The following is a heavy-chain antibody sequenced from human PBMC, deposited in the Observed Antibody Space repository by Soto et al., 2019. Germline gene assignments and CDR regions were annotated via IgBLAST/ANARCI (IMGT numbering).Heavy chain of an antibody. CDR2: IYHSGST. CDR3: ARDLRAAAGTGLAY. J-gene: IGHJ4*02. V-gene: IGHV4-38-2*02. Sequence: PSETLSLTCAVSGYSISSGYYWGWIRQPPGKGLEWIGSIYHSGSTYYNPSLKSRVTISVDTSKNQFSLKLSSVTAADTAVYYCARDLRAAAGTGLAYWGQGTLVTVS. CDR1: GYSISSGYY. D-gene: IGHD6-13*01.